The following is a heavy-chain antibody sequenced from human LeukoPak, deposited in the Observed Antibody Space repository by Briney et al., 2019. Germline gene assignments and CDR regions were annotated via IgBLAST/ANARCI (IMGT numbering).Heavy chain of an antibody. D-gene: IGHD3-10*01. V-gene: IGHV4-39*01. CDR3: ARIGSGSYYSAG. CDR2: IYYSGST. J-gene: IGHJ4*02. Sequence: LETLSLTCTVSGWSLSSSRYYWGWVPQPPRKGVEWIGSIYYSGSTYYNPSLKSRVTISVDTSKNQFSLKLSSVTAADTAVYYCARIGSGSYYSAGWGQGTLVTVSS. CDR1: GWSLSSSRYY.